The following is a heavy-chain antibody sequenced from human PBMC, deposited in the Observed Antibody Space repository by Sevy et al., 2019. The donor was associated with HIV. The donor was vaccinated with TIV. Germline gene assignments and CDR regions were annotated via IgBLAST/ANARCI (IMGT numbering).Heavy chain of an antibody. Sequence: GGSLRLSCAASGFIFSTYNMNWVRQAPGKGLEWVSSISHSSTYIYYTDSLKGRFTVSRDNAKNSLYLQMNSLRAEDTAVYYCAKGGSTSGYYLNYFAYWGQGTLVTVSS. D-gene: IGHD3-22*01. CDR3: AKGGSTSGYYLNYFAY. CDR2: ISHSSTYI. CDR1: GFIFSTYN. J-gene: IGHJ4*02. V-gene: IGHV3-21*04.